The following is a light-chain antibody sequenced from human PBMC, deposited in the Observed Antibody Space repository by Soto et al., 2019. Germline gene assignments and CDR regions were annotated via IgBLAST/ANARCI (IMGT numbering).Light chain of an antibody. Sequence: PGERATLSCRATQRVSSGYLAWYQQKPGQAPRLLIYGASTRATGIPARFSGSGSGTEFTLTISSLQSEDFAVYYCQQYNNWPRGTFGQGTKVDIK. CDR2: GAS. J-gene: IGKJ1*01. V-gene: IGKV3-15*01. CDR3: QQYNNWPRGT. CDR1: QRVSSG.